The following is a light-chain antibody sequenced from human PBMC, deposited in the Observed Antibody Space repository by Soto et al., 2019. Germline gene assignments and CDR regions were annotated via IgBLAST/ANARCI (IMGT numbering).Light chain of an antibody. CDR3: SSYTSSSTL. Sequence: QSLLTQPASVCGSRGQSIPSSCTGTSSDVGGYNYVSWYQQHPGKAPKLMIYAVTDRPSGVSSRFSGSKSGNTASLTISGLQAEDEADYYCSSYTSSSTLFGTGTKVTVL. V-gene: IGLV2-14*01. CDR2: AVT. CDR1: SSDVGGYNY. J-gene: IGLJ1*01.